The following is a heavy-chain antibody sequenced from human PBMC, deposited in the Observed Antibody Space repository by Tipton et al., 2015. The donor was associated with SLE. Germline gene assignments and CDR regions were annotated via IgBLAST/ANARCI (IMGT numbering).Heavy chain of an antibody. J-gene: IGHJ6*03. CDR1: GDSITTI. CDR3: ARGVTYSSSSYYYYYYMDV. Sequence: TLSLTCSVSGDSITTIWGWIRQPPGKGLEWIGEINHSGSTNYNPSLKSRVTISVDTSKNQFSLKLSSVTAADTAVYYCARGVTYSSSSYYYYYYMDVWGKGTTVTVSS. CDR2: INHSGST. V-gene: IGHV4-34*01. D-gene: IGHD6-6*01.